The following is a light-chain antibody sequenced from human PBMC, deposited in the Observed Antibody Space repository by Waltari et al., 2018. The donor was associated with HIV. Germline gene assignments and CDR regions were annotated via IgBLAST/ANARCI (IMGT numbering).Light chain of an antibody. Sequence: DIVMTQSTVSLPVSMGERATTICTSSQSVLYSSNNKNYLAWYQQKPGQSPKVLVYWASTREFGVPDRFSGSGSGTDFTLTISSLQAEDVAVYYCQQYYNTPYTFGQGTKLEIK. CDR3: QQYYNTPYT. J-gene: IGKJ2*01. V-gene: IGKV4-1*01. CDR2: WAS. CDR1: QSVLYSSNNKNY.